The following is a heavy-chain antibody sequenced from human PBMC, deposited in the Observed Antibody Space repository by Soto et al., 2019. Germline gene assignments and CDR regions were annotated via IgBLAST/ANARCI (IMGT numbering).Heavy chain of an antibody. V-gene: IGHV3-33*01. CDR2: IWYDGSNK. J-gene: IGHJ6*02. CDR3: ACRSPAITMVRGPYTMDV. D-gene: IGHD3-10*01. CDR1: GFTFSSYG. Sequence: GGSLRLSCAASGFTFSSYGMHWVRQAPGKGLEWVAVIWYDGSNKYYADSVKGRFTISRDNSKNTLYLQMNSLRAEDTAVYYCACRSPAITMVRGPYTMDVWGQGTTVTVSS.